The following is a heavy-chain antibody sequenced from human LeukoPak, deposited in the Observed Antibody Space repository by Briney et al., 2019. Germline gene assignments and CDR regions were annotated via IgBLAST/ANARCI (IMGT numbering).Heavy chain of an antibody. CDR3: ARARGGDYQLLGDY. D-gene: IGHD2-2*01. J-gene: IGHJ4*02. CDR1: GYTFTGYY. CDR2: INPNSGGT. Sequence: ASVKISCKASGYTFTGYYFHWVRQAPGQGLEWMGWINPNSGGTNYAQKFQGRVTMTRDTSISTAYMELSRLRSDDTAVYYCARARGGDYQLLGDYWGQGTLVTVFS. V-gene: IGHV1-2*02.